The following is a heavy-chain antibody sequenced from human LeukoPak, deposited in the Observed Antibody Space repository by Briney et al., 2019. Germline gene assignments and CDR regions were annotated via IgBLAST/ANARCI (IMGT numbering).Heavy chain of an antibody. Sequence: GGSLRLSCAASGFTFDDYAMHWVRQAPGKGLVWVSRINSDGSSTSYADSVKGRFTISRDNAKNTLYLQMNSLRAEDTAVYYCARGQWIQLWYGSGAFDIWGQGTMVTVSS. D-gene: IGHD5-18*01. V-gene: IGHV3-74*01. CDR3: ARGQWIQLWYGSGAFDI. CDR2: INSDGSST. CDR1: GFTFDDYA. J-gene: IGHJ3*02.